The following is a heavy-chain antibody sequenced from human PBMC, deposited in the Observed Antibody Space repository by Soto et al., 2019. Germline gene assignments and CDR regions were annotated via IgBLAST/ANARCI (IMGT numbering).Heavy chain of an antibody. J-gene: IGHJ6*02. CDR1: GGTFSSYA. CDR3: ARDAYYYDSSGYSNAYYYYGMDV. D-gene: IGHD3-22*01. V-gene: IGHV1-69*01. Sequence: QVQLVQSGAEVKKPGSSVKVSCKASGGTFSSYAISWVRQAPGQGLEWMGGIIPIFGTANYAQKFQGRVTITADESTSTAYMELSCLRSEDTAVYYCARDAYYYDSSGYSNAYYYYGMDVWGQGTTVTVSS. CDR2: IIPIFGTA.